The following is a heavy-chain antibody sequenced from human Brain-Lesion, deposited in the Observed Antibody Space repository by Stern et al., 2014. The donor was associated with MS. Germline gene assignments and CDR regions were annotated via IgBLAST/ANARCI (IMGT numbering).Heavy chain of an antibody. CDR1: AFTFSNYD. J-gene: IGHJ4*02. Sequence: MQLVESGGGVVQPGRSLRLSCAASAFTFSNYDMHWVRQAPGKGLEWVAIISYDGSNKYYADSVKGRFTISRDNSKDTLYLQMNSLRTEDTSMYYCARGSFRWYSTYYFDYWGQGTLVTVSS. V-gene: IGHV3-30-3*01. D-gene: IGHD4-23*01. CDR2: ISYDGSNK. CDR3: ARGSFRWYSTYYFDY.